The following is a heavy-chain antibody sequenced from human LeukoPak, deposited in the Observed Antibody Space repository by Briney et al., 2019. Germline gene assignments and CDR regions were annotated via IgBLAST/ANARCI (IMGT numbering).Heavy chain of an antibody. Sequence: GGSLRLSCAASGFTFSSYWMSWVRQAPGKGLEWVANIKQDGSEKYYVDSAKGRFTISRDNAKNSLYLQMNSLRAEDTAVYYCARHMIVVVIRYHFDYWGQGTLVTVSS. V-gene: IGHV3-7*01. CDR2: IKQDGSEK. CDR1: GFTFSSYW. J-gene: IGHJ4*02. D-gene: IGHD3-22*01. CDR3: ARHMIVVVIRYHFDY.